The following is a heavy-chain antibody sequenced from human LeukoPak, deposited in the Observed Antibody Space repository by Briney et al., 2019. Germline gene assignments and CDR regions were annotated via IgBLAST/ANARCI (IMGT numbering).Heavy chain of an antibody. D-gene: IGHD3-10*01. V-gene: IGHV3-21*01. CDR3: AGMVRGVQPNWFDP. J-gene: IGHJ5*02. CDR2: ISSSSSYI. CDR1: GFTFSSYS. Sequence: GGSLRLSCAASGFTFSSYSMIWVRQPPGRGLEWVSSISSSSSYIYYADSVKGRFTISSDNAKNSLYLQMNSLRAEDTAVYYCAGMVRGVQPNWFDPWGQGTLVPVSS.